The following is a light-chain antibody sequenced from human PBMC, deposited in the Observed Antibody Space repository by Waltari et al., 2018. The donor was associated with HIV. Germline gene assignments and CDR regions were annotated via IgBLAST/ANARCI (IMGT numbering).Light chain of an antibody. Sequence: DIVVTQSPDSLAVPLGERATIKCKSSQTVFCSADNRNYLSWFQKKPGQPPTVLIDLASTRNSCVPDLLTGGCSWTDFTLNLDNFQADDAAVYYCQQYYNEPLTFGGGTRIEI. CDR3: QQYYNEPLT. CDR1: QTVFCSADNRNY. J-gene: IGKJ4*01. V-gene: IGKV4-1*01. CDR2: LAS.